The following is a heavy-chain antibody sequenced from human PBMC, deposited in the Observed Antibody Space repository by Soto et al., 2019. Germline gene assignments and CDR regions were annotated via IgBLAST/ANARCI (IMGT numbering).Heavy chain of an antibody. J-gene: IGHJ5*02. CDR2: ISSSGRTI. V-gene: IGHV3-11*01. CDR1: GFIFSDYY. CDR3: ARLPPPSCSGGSCSPS. D-gene: IGHD2-15*01. Sequence: PGGSLRLSCAASGFIFSDYYMSWIRQAPGRGLQWLSYISSSGRTIYYADSVKGRFTNSRDNAKKSLYLQMSSLRAEDTAVYYCARLPPPSCSGGSCSPSWGQGTLVTVSS.